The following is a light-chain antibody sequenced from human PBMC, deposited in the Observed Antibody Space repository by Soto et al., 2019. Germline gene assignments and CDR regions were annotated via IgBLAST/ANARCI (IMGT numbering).Light chain of an antibody. CDR1: ETMSSKN. V-gene: IGKV3-20*01. CDR3: QQYGSSRT. J-gene: IGKJ1*01. CDR2: GGS. Sequence: VLTQSPGTLSLSPGEGATLACRASETMSSKNLAWYHQKPAQPPRLLIYGGSSRAAGIPDRFSGSGSGTDFTLNISRLEPEDFAVYYCQQYGSSRTFGEGTKVEV.